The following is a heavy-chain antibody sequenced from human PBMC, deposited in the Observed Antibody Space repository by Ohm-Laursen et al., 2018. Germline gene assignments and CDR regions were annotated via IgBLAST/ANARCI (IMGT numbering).Heavy chain of an antibody. D-gene: IGHD6-13*01. J-gene: IGHJ4*02. V-gene: IGHV4-59*11. CDR3: ASSGSPSRAWYSFDS. CDR2: VYYSGST. Sequence: SETLSLTCTVSGASINSHHWSFIRQPPGKGLEWIAFVYYSGSTYYNPSLKSRVSMSVDTSNNQFSLQLRYGTAADTAVYYCASSGSPSRAWYSFDSWGQGTLVTVSS. CDR1: GASINSHH.